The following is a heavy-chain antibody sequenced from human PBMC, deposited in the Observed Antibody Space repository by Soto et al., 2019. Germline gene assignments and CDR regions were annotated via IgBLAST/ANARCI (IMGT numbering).Heavy chain of an antibody. CDR1: GGSISSYY. Sequence: QVQLQESGPGLVKPSETPSLTCTVSGGSISSYYWSWIRQPPGKGLEWIGYIYYSGSTNYNPSLXRXAXIXXDTSKNQFSLKLSSVTAADTAVDYCARVWGGAFDIWGQGTMVTVSS. D-gene: IGHD3-10*01. V-gene: IGHV4-59*01. J-gene: IGHJ3*02. CDR3: ARVWGGAFDI. CDR2: IYYSGST.